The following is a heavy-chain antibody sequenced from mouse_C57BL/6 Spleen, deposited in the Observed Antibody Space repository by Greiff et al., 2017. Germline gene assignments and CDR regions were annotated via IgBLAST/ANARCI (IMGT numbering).Heavy chain of an antibody. CDR2: ISSGSSTI. CDR1: GFTFSDYG. D-gene: IGHD1-1*01. Sequence: EVHLVESGGGLVKPGGSLKLSCAASGFTFSDYGMNWVRQAPEKGLEWVAYISSGSSTIYYADTGKGRFPISRDNAKNTLFLQMTSLRSEDTAMYYCARAHYYGSSWFAYWGQGTLVTVSA. J-gene: IGHJ3*01. CDR3: ARAHYYGSSWFAY. V-gene: IGHV5-17*01.